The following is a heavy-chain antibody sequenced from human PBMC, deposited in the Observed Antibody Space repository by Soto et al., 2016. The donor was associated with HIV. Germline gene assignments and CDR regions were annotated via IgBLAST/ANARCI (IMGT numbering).Heavy chain of an antibody. D-gene: IGHD3-22*01. CDR3: AKDSTSPSFYDSSGRGKFYFDY. J-gene: IGHJ4*02. V-gene: IGHV3-23*01. CDR2: MSGNGNIT. Sequence: EVQLLESGGGLVQPGGSLRLSCAASRFTFSNYVMSWVRQAPGKGPVWVSSMSGNGNITYYIDSVKGRFTLSRDNSKNTLYLQMNSLRVEDTAVYYCAKDSTSPSFYDSSGRGKFYFDYWGPGMLVTVSS. CDR1: RFTFSNYV.